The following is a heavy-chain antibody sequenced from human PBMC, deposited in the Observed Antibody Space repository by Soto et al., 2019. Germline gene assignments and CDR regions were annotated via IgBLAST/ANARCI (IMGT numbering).Heavy chain of an antibody. CDR3: ARQSDHGIDY. CDR1: GFTFGNHG. J-gene: IGHJ4*02. V-gene: IGHV3-33*01. CDR2: IWYDGTER. Sequence: QVQLVESGGGVVQPGRSLRLSCAASGFTFGNHGMHWVRQAPGKGLEWVAIIWYDGTERYYAESVKDRFTISRDNSKNPVYMQMDSLRADDTSVYYCARQSDHGIDYWGQGTPVSVSS.